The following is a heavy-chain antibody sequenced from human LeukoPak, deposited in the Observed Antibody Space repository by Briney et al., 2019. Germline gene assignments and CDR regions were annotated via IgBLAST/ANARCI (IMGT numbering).Heavy chain of an antibody. V-gene: IGHV3-30*02. Sequence: GGSLRLSCAASGFTFSNYGVHWVRQAPGKGLEWVSFIRFDGSNKYYADSVKGRFTISRHNSKNTLCLQMNSLRAEDTAVYYCIGSGSTFDYWGQGTLVTVSS. CDR2: IRFDGSNK. CDR3: IGSGSTFDY. CDR1: GFTFSNYG. D-gene: IGHD2-15*01. J-gene: IGHJ4*02.